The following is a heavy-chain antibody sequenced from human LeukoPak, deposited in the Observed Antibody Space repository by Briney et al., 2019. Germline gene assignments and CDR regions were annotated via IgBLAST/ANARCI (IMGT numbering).Heavy chain of an antibody. CDR1: GFTFSRNW. CDR2: IRQDGNEK. CDR3: ASGGVVGPSTYWFYDL. Sequence: GGSLRLSCEASGFTFSRNWMTWVRQAPGKGLEWVANIRQDGNEKYYVDSVKGRFTISGDNAKNSLYPQMNSLRAEDTAVYYCASGGVVGPSTYWFYDLWGRGTRVTVSS. D-gene: IGHD1-26*01. V-gene: IGHV3-7*01. J-gene: IGHJ2*01.